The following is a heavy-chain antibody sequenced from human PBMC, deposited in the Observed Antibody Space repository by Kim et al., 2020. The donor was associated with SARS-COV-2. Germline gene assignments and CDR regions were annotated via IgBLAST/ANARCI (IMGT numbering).Heavy chain of an antibody. D-gene: IGHD3-10*01. CDR3: AKAHPPYGSGSYYNAPFDY. V-gene: IGHV3-9*01. J-gene: IGHJ4*02. Sequence: GHFTISRDNAKNSLYLQMTSLRAEDTALYYCAKAHPPYGSGSYYNAPFDYWGQGTLVTVSS.